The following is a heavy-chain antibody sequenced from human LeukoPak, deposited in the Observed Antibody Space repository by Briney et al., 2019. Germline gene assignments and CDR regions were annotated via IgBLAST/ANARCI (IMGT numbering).Heavy chain of an antibody. CDR1: GFTFAGYA. D-gene: IGHD6-13*01. V-gene: IGHV3-23*01. CDR2: ISGSGGST. Sequence: GGSLRLSCAASGFTFAGYAMTWVRQAPGKGLEWVSLISGSGGSTYYADVVKGRFTISRDNSKNTLHLLMNSLRAEDTAVYFCARSKPPAVKDYYGLDVWGQGTTVTVSS. J-gene: IGHJ6*02. CDR3: ARSKPPAVKDYYGLDV.